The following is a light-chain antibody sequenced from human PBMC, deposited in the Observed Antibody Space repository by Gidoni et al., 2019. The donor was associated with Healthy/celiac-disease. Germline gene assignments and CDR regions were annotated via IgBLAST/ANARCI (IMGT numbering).Light chain of an antibody. J-gene: IGKJ1*01. V-gene: IGKV3-15*01. CDR3: QQYNHWPPWT. CDR2: GAS. Sequence: EIVMTQSPATLSVSPGERATLSCRASQSVSSNLAWYPQKPGQAPRLLIYGASTRTTGIPARFSGSGSGTEFTLTISSLQSEDFAVDYCQQYNHWPPWTFGQGTKVEIK. CDR1: QSVSSN.